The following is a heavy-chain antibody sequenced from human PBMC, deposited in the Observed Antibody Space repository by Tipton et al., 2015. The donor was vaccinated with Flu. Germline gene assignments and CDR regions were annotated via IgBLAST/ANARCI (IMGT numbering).Heavy chain of an antibody. CDR1: GFTFRNYG. V-gene: IGHV3-30*19. CDR3: AALSGSSPDALDV. CDR2: IPYDGSYT. J-gene: IGHJ3*01. Sequence: SGFTFRNYGMHWVRQFPGKGLEWVAFIPYDGSYTFYLDSVKGRFTISRDNSKLYLQMNSLRREDTSVYYCAALSGSSPDALDVWGQGTMVTVSS. D-gene: IGHD2-2*01.